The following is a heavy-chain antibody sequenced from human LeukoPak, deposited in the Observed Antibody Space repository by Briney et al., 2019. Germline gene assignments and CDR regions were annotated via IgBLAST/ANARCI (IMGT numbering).Heavy chain of an antibody. CDR2: IKQDRREK. Sequence: GGSLRLSCAASGFTFTNYWMSWVRQAPGKGLELVANIKQDRREKYYVDSVKGRFTISRDNAKNSLYLQMNSLRAEDTAVYSCARLREIPVFGVVTKSTSYLDSWGQGTLVTVSS. J-gene: IGHJ4*02. CDR3: ARLREIPVFGVVTKSTSYLDS. V-gene: IGHV3-7*01. CDR1: GFTFTNYW. D-gene: IGHD3-3*01.